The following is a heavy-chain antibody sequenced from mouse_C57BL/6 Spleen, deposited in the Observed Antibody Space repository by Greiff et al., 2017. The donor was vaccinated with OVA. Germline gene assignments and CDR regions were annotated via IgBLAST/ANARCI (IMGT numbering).Heavy chain of an antibody. J-gene: IGHJ3*01. V-gene: IGHV1-81*01. D-gene: IGHD1-1*01. CDR1: GYTFTSYG. CDR3: AGGGSPPFAY. CDR2: IYPRSGNT. Sequence: VQLLQSGAELARPGASVKLSCKASGYTFTSYGISWVKQRTGQGLEWIGEIYPRSGNTYYNEKFKGKATLTADKSSSTAYMELRGLTSEDSAVYFCAGGGSPPFAYWGQGTLVTVSA.